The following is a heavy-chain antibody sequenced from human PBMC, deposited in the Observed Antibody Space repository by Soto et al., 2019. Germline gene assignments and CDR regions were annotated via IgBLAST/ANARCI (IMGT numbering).Heavy chain of an antibody. V-gene: IGHV4-30-4*01. CDR3: ARGRYCLTGRCFPKWFDS. D-gene: IGHD7-27*01. J-gene: IGHJ5*01. CDR2: IYKSATT. CDR1: GDSISNLDYF. Sequence: SETLSLTCSVSGDSISNLDYFCAWIRQPPGQALEYIGYIYKSATTYYNPSFESRVAISVATSKSQFSLNVTSVTAADTAVYFCARGRYCLTGRCFPKWFDSRGQGALVTVS.